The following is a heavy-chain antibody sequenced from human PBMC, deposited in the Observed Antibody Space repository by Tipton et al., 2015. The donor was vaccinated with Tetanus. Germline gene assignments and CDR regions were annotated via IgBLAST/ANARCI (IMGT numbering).Heavy chain of an antibody. CDR1: GFAFSSYA. V-gene: IGHV3-23*01. CDR3: ARGLYHWAEQLVSGRALIWDY. Sequence: SLRLSCAASGFAFSSYAMSWVRQAPGKGLEWVSTISGGGLRTYYAESVKGRFTVSRDNSQNTLDLQMNSLRVEDTAVYYCARGLYHWAEQLVSGRALIWDYWGQGTLVTVSS. D-gene: IGHD6-6*01. J-gene: IGHJ4*02. CDR2: ISGGGLRT.